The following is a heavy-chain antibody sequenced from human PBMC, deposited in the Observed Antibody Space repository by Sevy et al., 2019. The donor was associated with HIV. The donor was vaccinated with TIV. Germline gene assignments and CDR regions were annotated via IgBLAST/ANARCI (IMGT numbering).Heavy chain of an antibody. J-gene: IGHJ2*01. D-gene: IGHD3-10*01. CDR1: GFTFSNSN. Sequence: GGSLRLSCAGAGFTFSNSNMNWVRQAPGKGLQWVSSITSESGYIYYADSVKGRFIISSDNAKNSVYQQMSSLRADATAVYYCARDRVQPSHWYFDLWGRGTLVTVSS. V-gene: IGHV3-21*01. CDR3: ARDRVQPSHWYFDL. CDR2: ITSESGYI.